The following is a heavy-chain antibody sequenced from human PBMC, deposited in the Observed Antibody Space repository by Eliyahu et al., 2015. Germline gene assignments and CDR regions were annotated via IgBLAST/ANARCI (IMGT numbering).Heavy chain of an antibody. Sequence: EVHLEESGGGFVQPGGSLRLSCSASEFNFSNYAMYWVRQTPGKGLEYLSLITRNGSGTFYANSVKGRFTISRDNSKNMLYLQMSSLRPEDTATYHCVKGGVGSWGQGTLVTVSS. D-gene: IGHD1-26*01. J-gene: IGHJ4*02. V-gene: IGHV3-64D*06. CDR2: ITRNGSGT. CDR3: VKGGVGS. CDR1: EFNFSNYA.